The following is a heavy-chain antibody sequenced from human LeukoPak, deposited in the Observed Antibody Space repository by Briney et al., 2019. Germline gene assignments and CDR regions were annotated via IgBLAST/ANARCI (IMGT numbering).Heavy chain of an antibody. V-gene: IGHV4-4*07. CDR1: GVSINDHY. CDR2: IYNSGNT. D-gene: IGHD3-3*01. Sequence: SETLSLTCSVSGVSINDHYWTWVRQPAGRGLEWIGHIYNSGNTNYNPSLKSRVTLSVDMSKNQFSLRLTSVAAADTAVYYCAREYDFWTGRDSSKGWLDPWGQGILVAVSS. J-gene: IGHJ5*02. CDR3: AREYDFWTGRDSSKGWLDP.